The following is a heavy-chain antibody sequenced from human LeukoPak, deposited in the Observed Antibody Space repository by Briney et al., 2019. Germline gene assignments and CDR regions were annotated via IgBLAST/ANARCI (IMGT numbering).Heavy chain of an antibody. CDR2: INSDASMT. V-gene: IGHV3-74*01. J-gene: IGHJ4*02. CDR3: VRDQDGGFDY. Sequence: GGSLRLSCVASGFTFGTYWMHWVRQAPGKGLVWVSRINSDASMTNYADSVKGRFTISRDNAKKTLYPQMNSLRVEDTALYYCVRDQDGGFDYWGQGTVVDVSS. CDR1: GFTFGTYW.